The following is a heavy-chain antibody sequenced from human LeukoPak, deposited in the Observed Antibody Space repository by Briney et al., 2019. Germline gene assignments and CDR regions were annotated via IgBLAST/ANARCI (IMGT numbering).Heavy chain of an antibody. CDR3: AKDRGTMIVVVKVLYYFDY. CDR2: NSGSGGST. D-gene: IGHD3-22*01. V-gene: IGHV3-23*01. Sequence: GGSLRLSCAASGGTFSSYAMSWVRQAPGTGLEWVSANSGSGGSTYYADSVKGRFTISRDNSKNTLYLQMNSLRAEDTAVYYCAKDRGTMIVVVKVLYYFDYWGQGTLVTVSS. J-gene: IGHJ4*02. CDR1: GGTFSSYA.